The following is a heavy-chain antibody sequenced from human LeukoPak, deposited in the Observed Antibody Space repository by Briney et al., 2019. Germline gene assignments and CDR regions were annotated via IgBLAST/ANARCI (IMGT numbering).Heavy chain of an antibody. D-gene: IGHD1-1*01. CDR1: GGTFSSYA. Sequence: SVKVSCKASGGTFSSYAISWVRQAPGQGLEWMGRIIPIPGIANYAQKFQGRVTITADKSTSTAYMELSSLRSEDTAVYYCAPMEMATTTPFHYWGQGTLVTVSS. J-gene: IGHJ4*02. V-gene: IGHV1-69*04. CDR3: APMEMATTTPFHY. CDR2: IIPIPGIA.